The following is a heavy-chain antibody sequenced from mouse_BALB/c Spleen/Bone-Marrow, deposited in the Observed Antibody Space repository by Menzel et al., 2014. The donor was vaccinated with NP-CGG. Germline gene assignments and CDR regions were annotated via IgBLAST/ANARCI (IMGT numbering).Heavy chain of an antibody. CDR3: TRPYYGCVGYAY. CDR1: GYTFTSYY. D-gene: IGHD1-2*01. Sequence: QVQLQQPGAELVKPGASVKLSCKAFGYTFTSYYMYWVKQRPGQGLEWIGEINPSNGGTNFNEKFKSKAALTVDKSSSTAYMQLSSLTFEDSAIYYCTRPYYGCVGYAYWGQGTQLTVSA. V-gene: IGHV1S81*02. J-gene: IGHJ3*01. CDR2: INPSNGGT.